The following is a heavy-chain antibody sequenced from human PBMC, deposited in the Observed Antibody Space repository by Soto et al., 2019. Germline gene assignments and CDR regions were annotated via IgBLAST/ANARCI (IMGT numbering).Heavy chain of an antibody. D-gene: IGHD1-26*01. CDR1: GFTFSSYA. J-gene: IGHJ4*02. CDR3: ARRGSGSYYDY. CDR2: ISGSGGST. Sequence: EVQLLESGGGLVQPGGSLRLSCAASGFTFSSYAMRWVRQAPVKGLEWVSAISGSGGSTYYADSAKGRFTISRDNSKNPLYLQMNSLRAEDTAVYYCARRGSGSYYDYWGQGTLVTVSS. V-gene: IGHV3-23*01.